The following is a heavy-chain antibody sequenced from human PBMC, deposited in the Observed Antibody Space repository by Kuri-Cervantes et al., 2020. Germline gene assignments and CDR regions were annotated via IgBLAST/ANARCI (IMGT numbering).Heavy chain of an antibody. V-gene: IGHV3-30-3*01. D-gene: IGHD4-17*01. Sequence: GESLKISCAASGFTFSSYAMHWVRQAPGRGLEWVAIISYDGSNKYYADSVKGRFTISRDNSKNTLSLQMNSLRAEDTAVYYCARDTVTTFRFSYYYYGMDVWGQGTTVTVSS. CDR1: GFTFSSYA. CDR3: ARDTVTTFRFSYYYYGMDV. J-gene: IGHJ6*02. CDR2: ISYDGSNK.